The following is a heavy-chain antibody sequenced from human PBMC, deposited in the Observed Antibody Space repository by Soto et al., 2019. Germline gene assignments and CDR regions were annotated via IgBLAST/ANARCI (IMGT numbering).Heavy chain of an antibody. CDR3: ARGSVVMTAIIFDY. J-gene: IGHJ4*02. D-gene: IGHD2-21*02. V-gene: IGHV4-31*03. Sequence: QVQLQESGPGLVKPSQTLSLTCTVSGGSISSGDYYWSWIRQHPGKGLEWIGYIYYSDNTYYNPSLMSRVTISVDTSKNQFSLKLSSVTAADPAVYFCARGSVVMTAIIFDYWGQGSLVTVSS. CDR2: IYYSDNT. CDR1: GGSISSGDYY.